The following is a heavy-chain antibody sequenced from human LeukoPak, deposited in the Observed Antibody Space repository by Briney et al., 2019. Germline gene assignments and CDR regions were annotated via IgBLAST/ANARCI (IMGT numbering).Heavy chain of an antibody. V-gene: IGHV3-20*04. CDR3: ARDARYCSGGSCLYYMDV. J-gene: IGHJ6*03. CDR1: GFTFDDFA. Sequence: GGSLRLSCEAFGFTFDDFAMSWVRQPPGKGLEWVSAISWNGGNTFYADSVKGRFTISRDNAKNSLYLQMSSLTAEDTALYYCARDARYCSGGSCLYYMDVWGEGTTVTVSS. CDR2: ISWNGGNT. D-gene: IGHD2-15*01.